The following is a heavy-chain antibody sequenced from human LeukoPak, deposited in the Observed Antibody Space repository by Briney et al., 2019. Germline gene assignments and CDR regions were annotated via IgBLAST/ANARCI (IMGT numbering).Heavy chain of an antibody. CDR2: IWYDGSNE. Sequence: GGSLRLSCVASGFSFTTHGMHWVRQAPGKGLEGVALIWYDGSNENYAESVKGRFTISRDNSRNTLYLQMNSLRVEDTAVYYCARDGYSGSFLNSWGQGTLVTVSS. D-gene: IGHD1-26*01. V-gene: IGHV3-33*01. CDR3: ARDGYSGSFLNS. J-gene: IGHJ4*02. CDR1: GFSFTTHG.